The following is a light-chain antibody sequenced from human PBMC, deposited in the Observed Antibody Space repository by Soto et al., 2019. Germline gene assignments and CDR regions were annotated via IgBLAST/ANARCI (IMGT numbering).Light chain of an antibody. V-gene: IGKV3-20*01. CDR1: QSVSSSY. CDR2: GAS. Sequence: EIVLTQSSGTLSLSPGERATLSCRASQSVSSSYLAWYQQKPGQAPRLLIYGASSRATGIPDRFSGSGSGTDFTLTISRLEPEDFAVYYRQQYGSSPLTFGGGTKVEIK. CDR3: QQYGSSPLT. J-gene: IGKJ4*01.